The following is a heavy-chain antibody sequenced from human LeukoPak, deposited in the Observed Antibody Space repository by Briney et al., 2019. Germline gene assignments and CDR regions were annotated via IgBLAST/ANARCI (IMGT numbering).Heavy chain of an antibody. V-gene: IGHV5-51*01. J-gene: IGHJ5*02. CDR2: IYPGDSDT. CDR1: GYSFTSYW. CDR3: ARTWGVVVPAAKSLWGNWFDP. Sequence: GESLKISCKGSGYSFTSYWIGWVRQMPGKGLEWMGIIYPGDSDTRYSPSFQGQVTISADKSISTAYLQWSSLKASDTAMYYCARTWGVVVPAAKSLWGNWFDPWGQGTLVTVSS. D-gene: IGHD2-2*01.